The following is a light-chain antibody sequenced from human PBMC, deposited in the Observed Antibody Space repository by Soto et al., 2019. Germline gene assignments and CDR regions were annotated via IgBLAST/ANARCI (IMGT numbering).Light chain of an antibody. V-gene: IGKV3-15*01. J-gene: IGKJ1*01. Sequence: EIVMTQSPATLSVSPGERATLSCRASQSVSSNLAWYQQKPGQAPSLLIYGASTRATGIPARFSGSGSGTEFTLTISSLQPDDFATYDCQQYNTFWTFGPGTKVDIK. CDR3: QQYNTFWT. CDR2: GAS. CDR1: QSVSSN.